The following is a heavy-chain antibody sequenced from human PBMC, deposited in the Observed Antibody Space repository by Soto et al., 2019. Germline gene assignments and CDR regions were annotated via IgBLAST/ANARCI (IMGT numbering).Heavy chain of an antibody. J-gene: IGHJ4*02. V-gene: IGHV3-23*01. CDR1: GFTFSRDG. CDR3: ARESEDLTSNFDY. Sequence: PGGSLRLSCAASGFTFSRDGMSWVRQAPGKGLEWVSLITDNGGSTYYADSVKGRFTISRDNTKNSLYLEMNSLRAEDTAVYYCARESEDLTSNFDYWGQGTLVTVS. CDR2: ITDNGGST.